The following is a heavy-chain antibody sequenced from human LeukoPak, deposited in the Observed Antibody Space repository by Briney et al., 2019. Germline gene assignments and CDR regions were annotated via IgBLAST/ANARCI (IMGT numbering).Heavy chain of an antibody. D-gene: IGHD2-21*01. CDR2: INHSGST. V-gene: IGHV4-34*01. CDR3: ARAFLWDY. CDR1: GFTFSSYG. Sequence: PGGSLRLSCAASGFTFSSYGMHWIRQPPGKGLEWIGEINHSGSTNYNPSLKSRVTISVDTSKNQFSLKLSSVTAADTAVYYCARAFLWDYWGQGTLVTVSS. J-gene: IGHJ4*02.